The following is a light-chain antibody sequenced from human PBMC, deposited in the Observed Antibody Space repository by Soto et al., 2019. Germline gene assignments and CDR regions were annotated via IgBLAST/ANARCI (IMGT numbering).Light chain of an antibody. CDR2: AAS. J-gene: IGKJ4*02. CDR3: QQSYSTLGLT. Sequence: DIQMTQSPSSLSASVGDRVTITCRASQSITSYLNWYQQKPGKAPKLLIYAASSLQSGVPSRFSGRGSGPDFNLTISSLQPEEFATYYCQQSYSTLGLTFGGGTKVEIK. V-gene: IGKV1-39*01. CDR1: QSITSY.